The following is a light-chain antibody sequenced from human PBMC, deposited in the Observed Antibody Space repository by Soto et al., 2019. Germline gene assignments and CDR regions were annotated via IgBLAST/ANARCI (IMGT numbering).Light chain of an antibody. CDR2: AAS. J-gene: IGKJ1*01. CDR3: QQSYSVPR. CDR1: RSISNY. Sequence: DIQMTQSPSSLSASVGDRVTITCRARRSISNYLNWYQQKSGTAPRLLIYAASSLQPGVPSRFSGTGTGTAFTLTSTSLQPEDSATYSCQQSYSVPRFGQGTRV. V-gene: IGKV1-39*01.